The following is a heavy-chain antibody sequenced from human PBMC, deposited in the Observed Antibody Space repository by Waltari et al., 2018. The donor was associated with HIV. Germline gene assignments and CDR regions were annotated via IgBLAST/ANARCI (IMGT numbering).Heavy chain of an antibody. CDR1: GFTFSSDI. D-gene: IGHD5-12*01. J-gene: IGHJ4*02. Sequence: EVQLVESGGGLVKPGGSPRLSWAASGFTFSSDIMNWVRQAPGKGLEWVSSIASSSSSYIYYAESVRGRFTISRDNAKISLYLQMSSVRAEDTAVYYCAREMATVYVDYWGQGTLVTVSP. V-gene: IGHV3-21*01. CDR3: AREMATVYVDY. CDR2: IASSSSSYI.